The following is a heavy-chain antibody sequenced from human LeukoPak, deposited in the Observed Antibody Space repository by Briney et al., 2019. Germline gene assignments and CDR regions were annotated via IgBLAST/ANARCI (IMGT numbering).Heavy chain of an antibody. CDR2: IYYAGGET. CDR1: GGSINSYY. D-gene: IGHD1-14*01. J-gene: IGHJ3*02. V-gene: IGHV4-59*08. Sequence: SETLSLTCTVSGGSINSYYWRWIRQPPGKGLEWIAYIYYAGGETNYNPSLKSRLTISVDTSKNQFSLMLTSVTAADTAVYYCARQPGGTAAFDIWAQGTMVTVSS. CDR3: ARQPGGTAAFDI.